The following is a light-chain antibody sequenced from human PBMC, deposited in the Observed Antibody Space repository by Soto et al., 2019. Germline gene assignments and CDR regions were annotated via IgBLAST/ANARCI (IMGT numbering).Light chain of an antibody. Sequence: EIVLTQSPGTLSLSPGERATLSCRASQSVSSNLAWYQQKPGQAPRLLIYGASTRATGIPARFSGSGSGTEFTLNISSLQSEDFAVYYCQQYNNWPWTFGQGTKVDI. J-gene: IGKJ1*01. CDR1: QSVSSN. V-gene: IGKV3-15*01. CDR2: GAS. CDR3: QQYNNWPWT.